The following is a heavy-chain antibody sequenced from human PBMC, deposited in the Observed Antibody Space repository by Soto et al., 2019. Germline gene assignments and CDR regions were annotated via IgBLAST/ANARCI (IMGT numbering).Heavy chain of an antibody. CDR2: INHSGST. J-gene: IGHJ4*02. V-gene: IGHV4-34*01. CDR3: ARVLSGY. D-gene: IGHD3-10*01. CDR1: GGSFSGYY. Sequence: QVQLQQWGAGLLKPSETLSLTCAVYGGSFSGYYWSWIRQPPGKGLEWIGEINHSGSTNYNPSLKSRVTLSVDTSKNQFSLKLSSVTAADAAVYYCARVLSGYWGQGTLVTVSS.